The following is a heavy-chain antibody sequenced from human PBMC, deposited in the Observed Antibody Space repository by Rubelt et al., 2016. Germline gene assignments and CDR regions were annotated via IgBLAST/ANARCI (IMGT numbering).Heavy chain of an antibody. CDR1: SGSISSSRFP. D-gene: IGHD1-1*01. CDR3: AREDFVNNWVDY. J-gene: IGHJ4*02. V-gene: IGHV4-39*07. CDR2: IFYTANT. Sequence: QLQESGPGLVKPSETLSLTCTVSSGSISSSRFPWGWVRQPPGKGLEWIGTIFYTANTYYNPSLKSRVTISLDTSKKQFSLKLSSVTAADTAGYYCAREDFVNNWVDYWGQGTRVTVSS.